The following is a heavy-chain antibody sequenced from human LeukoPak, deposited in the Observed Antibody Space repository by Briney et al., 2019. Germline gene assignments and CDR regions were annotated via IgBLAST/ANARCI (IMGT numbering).Heavy chain of an antibody. V-gene: IGHV3-30*18. CDR3: AKTGVAVTGNWFDP. Sequence: GGSLRLSCAASGFTFNDYGTYWVRQAPGKGLEWVAIISLDGSDKYYRDSVRGRFTISRDNSKGTLFLQMDSLRTEDTAVYYCAKTGVAVTGNWFDPWGQGTLVTVSS. CDR2: ISLDGSDK. D-gene: IGHD6-19*01. CDR1: GFTFNDYG. J-gene: IGHJ5*02.